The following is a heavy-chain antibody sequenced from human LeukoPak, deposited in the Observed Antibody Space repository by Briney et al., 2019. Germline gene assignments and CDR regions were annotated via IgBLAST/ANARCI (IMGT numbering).Heavy chain of an antibody. CDR1: GFTFSSTS. Sequence: GGSLRLPCAASGFTFSSTSMSWVRQAPGKGLEWFAVTVGGGDGTYYADSVKGRFTISRDNSNNTLYLQMNSLRAEDTAVYYCAKLTTSWGQGTLVTVSS. CDR2: TVGGGDGT. D-gene: IGHD4-11*01. CDR3: AKLTTS. V-gene: IGHV3-23*01. J-gene: IGHJ4*02.